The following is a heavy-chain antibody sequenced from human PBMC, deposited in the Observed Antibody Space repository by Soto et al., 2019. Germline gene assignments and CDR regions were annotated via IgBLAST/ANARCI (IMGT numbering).Heavy chain of an antibody. V-gene: IGHV1-3*05. CDR1: GYTFTSYA. CDR2: INAGNGNT. D-gene: IGHD2-15*01. Sequence: QVQLVQSGAEEKKPGASVKVSCKASGYTFTSYAMHWVRQAPGQRLEWMGWINAGNGNTKYSQKFQGRATITRDTSASTAYMELSSLRSEDTAVYYCARGTVVVVAATLDYGMDVWGQGTTVTVSS. CDR3: ARGTVVVVAATLDYGMDV. J-gene: IGHJ6*02.